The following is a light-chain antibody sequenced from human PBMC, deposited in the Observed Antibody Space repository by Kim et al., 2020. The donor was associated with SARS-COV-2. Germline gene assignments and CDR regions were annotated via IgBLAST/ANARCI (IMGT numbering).Light chain of an antibody. V-gene: IGKV1-5*03. CDR1: QSISRW. CDR3: QQYDDFGT. Sequence: DIQMTQSPSTLSASVGDRVTITCRASQSISRWLVWYQQKPGTAPKLLIYEASNLESGVPSRFSGSGSGTEFTLTVSGLQPDDFATYYCQQYDDFGTFGQGTKVDIK. CDR2: EAS. J-gene: IGKJ1*01.